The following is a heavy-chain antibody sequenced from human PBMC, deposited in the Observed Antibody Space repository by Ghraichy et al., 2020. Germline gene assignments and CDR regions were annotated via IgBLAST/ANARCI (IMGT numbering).Heavy chain of an antibody. V-gene: IGHV3-23*01. CDR2: VKSSGNAP. CDR1: GFTFTSVP. CDR3: AQGGHDYNPFYY. D-gene: IGHD5-24*01. Sequence: GGSLRLSCATSGFTFTSVPMGWVRQAPGKGLEWVSSVKSSGNAPFYADTVRGRFTISRDNSENTLLLEMNNLRAEDTAVYYCAQGGHDYNPFYYWGQGVLVSVSS. J-gene: IGHJ4*02.